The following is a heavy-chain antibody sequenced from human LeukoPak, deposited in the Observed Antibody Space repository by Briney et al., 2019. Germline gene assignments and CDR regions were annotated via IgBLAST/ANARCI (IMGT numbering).Heavy chain of an antibody. J-gene: IGHJ4*02. D-gene: IGHD3-16*02. CDR3: ASSLMTFAGVIVPYFAS. Sequence: PSETLSLTCTVSDVSISSYYWSWLRQTPGKGLEWIGYVNDSGSTNYNPSLKSRATISVDTSKKQFSLKLSSVIVADTAVCYCASSLMTFAGVIVPYFASWGQGTQVTVSS. CDR2: VNDSGST. CDR1: DVSISSYY. V-gene: IGHV4-59*01.